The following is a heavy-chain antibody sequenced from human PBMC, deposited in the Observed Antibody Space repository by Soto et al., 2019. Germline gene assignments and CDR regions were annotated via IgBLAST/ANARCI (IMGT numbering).Heavy chain of an antibody. V-gene: IGHV4-39*07. D-gene: IGHD3-10*01. CDR2: IYYSGST. CDR3: ARDKVGGWFDP. J-gene: IGHJ5*02. CDR1: GGSISSSSYY. Sequence: SETLSLTCTVSGGSISSSSYYWGWIRQPPGKGLEWIGSIYYSGSTYYNPSLKSRVTISVDTSKNQFSLKLRSVTVADTAVYYCARDKVGGWFDPWGQGTLVTVSS.